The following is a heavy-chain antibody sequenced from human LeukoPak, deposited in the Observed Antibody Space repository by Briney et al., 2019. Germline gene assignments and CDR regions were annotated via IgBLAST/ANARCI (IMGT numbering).Heavy chain of an antibody. CDR2: IYSGGST. D-gene: IGHD2-21*02. V-gene: IGHV3-53*01. CDR1: GFTVSSNY. CDR3: AILGCDYYFDH. Sequence: PGGSLRLSCAASGFTVSSNYMSWVRQAPGKGLEWVSVIYSGGSTYYADSVKGRFTISRDNSKNTLYLQMNSLRAEDTAVYYCAILGCDYYFDHWGQGTLVTVSS. J-gene: IGHJ4*02.